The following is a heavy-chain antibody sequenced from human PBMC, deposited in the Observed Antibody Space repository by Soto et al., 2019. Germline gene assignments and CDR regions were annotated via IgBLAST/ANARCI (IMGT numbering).Heavy chain of an antibody. CDR2: ISYDGSNK. V-gene: IGHV3-30-3*01. J-gene: IGHJ4*02. Sequence: QVQLVESGGGVVQPGRSLRLSCAASGFTFSSYAIHWVRQAPGKGLEWVAVISYDGSNKYYADSVKGRFTISRDNSKNTLYLQMNSLRAEDTAVYYCARALGSLPPPDYWGQGTLVTVSS. CDR3: ARALGSLPPPDY. D-gene: IGHD1-26*01. CDR1: GFTFSSYA.